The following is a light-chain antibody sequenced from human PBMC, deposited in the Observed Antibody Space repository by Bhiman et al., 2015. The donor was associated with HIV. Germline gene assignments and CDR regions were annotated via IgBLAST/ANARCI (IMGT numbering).Light chain of an antibody. J-gene: IGLJ1*01. CDR1: KLGDKY. V-gene: IGLV3-1*01. Sequence: SYELTQPPSVSVSPGQTATITCSGDKLGDKYVCWYQQKPGQSPVLVIFNDNLRPSGIPDRFSGSNSGNTATLTISGTQTMDEADYYCSSLTSSITYVFGTGTNVTVL. CDR3: SSLTSSITYV. CDR2: NDN.